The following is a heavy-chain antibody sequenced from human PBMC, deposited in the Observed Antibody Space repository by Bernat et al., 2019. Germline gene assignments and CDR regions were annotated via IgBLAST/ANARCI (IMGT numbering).Heavy chain of an antibody. D-gene: IGHD1-1*01. V-gene: IGHV4-30-2*01. CDR2: IYHSGST. J-gene: IGHJ3*02. CDR3: ARNPTKFDAFEI. Sequence: QLQLQESGSGLVKPSQTLSLTCAVSGGSISSGGYSWSWIRQPPGKCLEWLWYIYHSGSTYYNPSLKSLVTISVDRSKNQFSLKLSSVTAADTAVYYCARNPTKFDAFEIWGKGTMVTVSS. CDR1: GGSISSGGYS.